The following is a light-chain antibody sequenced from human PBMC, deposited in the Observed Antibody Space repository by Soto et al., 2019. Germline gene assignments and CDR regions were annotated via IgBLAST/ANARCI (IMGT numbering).Light chain of an antibody. Sequence: QSALTQPASVSGSPGQSITISCTGTSSDVGSYNLVSWYQQNPGKAPKLMIYEGNKRPSGVSNRFSGSKSGNTASLTISGLQAEDEADYYCCSYAGSSTWVFGGGTKVTVL. CDR1: SSDVGSYNL. CDR2: EGN. J-gene: IGLJ3*02. CDR3: CSYAGSSTWV. V-gene: IGLV2-23*01.